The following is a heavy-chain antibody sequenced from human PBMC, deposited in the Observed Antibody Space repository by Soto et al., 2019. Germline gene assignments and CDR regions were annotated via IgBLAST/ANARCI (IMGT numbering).Heavy chain of an antibody. Sequence: QVQLVQSGAEVKKPGSSVKVSCKASGGTFNIYNINWVRQAPGQGLEWMGGILPIFGTTNYAQRFQGRLTIIADDSTSTAYMELSSLRSEDTAGYYCARDETGDSYYYYYGMDVWGQGTTVTVTS. CDR1: GGTFNIYN. D-gene: IGHD7-27*01. CDR2: ILPIFGTT. J-gene: IGHJ6*02. CDR3: ARDETGDSYYYYYGMDV. V-gene: IGHV1-69*01.